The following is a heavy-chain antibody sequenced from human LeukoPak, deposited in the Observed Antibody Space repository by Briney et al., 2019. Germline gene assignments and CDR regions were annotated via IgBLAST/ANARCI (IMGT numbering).Heavy chain of an antibody. V-gene: IGHV3-23*01. CDR3: ARRGVVIRVMLVGFHKEAYYFDS. CDR1: GLTLSNYG. J-gene: IGHJ4*02. Sequence: GGSLRLSCAVSGLTLSNYGMSWVRQAPGEGLEWVAGLRGSGGSTNYADSVKGRFTISRDNPKNTLYLQINSLRAEDTAVYFCARRGVVIRVMLVGFHKEAYYFDSWGQGALVTVSS. D-gene: IGHD3-16*01. CDR2: LRGSGGST.